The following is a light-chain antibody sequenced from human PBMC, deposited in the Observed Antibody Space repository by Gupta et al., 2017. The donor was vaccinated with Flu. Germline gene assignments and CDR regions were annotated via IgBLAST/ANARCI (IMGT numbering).Light chain of an antibody. Sequence: DVVMTQSPLFLPATLGQTASISCKSSRSLVYTDGKTYLNWFHQRPGQSPRRLISRISDRDSGVPDRFSGSGSGTDFTLKISRVEAEDVGVYYCMQVSHWPYTFGQGTKLELK. V-gene: IGKV2-30*01. J-gene: IGKJ2*01. CDR2: RIS. CDR3: MQVSHWPYT. CDR1: RSLVYTDGKTY.